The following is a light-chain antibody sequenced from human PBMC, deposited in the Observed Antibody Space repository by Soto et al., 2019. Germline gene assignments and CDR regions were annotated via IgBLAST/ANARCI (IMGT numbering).Light chain of an antibody. J-gene: IGLJ3*02. V-gene: IGLV2-14*01. CDR1: SSDVGGYNY. CDR2: EVS. CDR3: SSYTSSNTWV. Sequence: QSVLTQHASVSGSPGQSITISCTGTSSDVGGYNYVSWYQQHPGKVPRLMIYEVSNRPSGLSNRFSGSKSGNTASLTISGLQAEDEADYYCSSYTSSNTWVFGGGTKLTVL.